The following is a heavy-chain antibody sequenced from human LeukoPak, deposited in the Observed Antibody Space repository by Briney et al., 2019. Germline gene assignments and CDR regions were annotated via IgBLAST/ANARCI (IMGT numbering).Heavy chain of an antibody. V-gene: IGHV4-34*01. CDR1: GGSFSGYY. CDR3: AGGIGYATSPADH. Sequence: SETLSLTCAVYGGSFSGYYWSWIRQPPGKGLEWIGEINHSGSTNYNPSLKSRVTMSLDTSKNHFSLSLNSVTAADTAVYFCAGGIGYATSPADHLGQGTLVIVSS. CDR2: INHSGST. D-gene: IGHD2-2*01. J-gene: IGHJ5*02.